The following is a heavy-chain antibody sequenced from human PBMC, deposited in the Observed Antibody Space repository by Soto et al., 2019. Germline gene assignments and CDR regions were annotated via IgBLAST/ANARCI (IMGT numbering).Heavy chain of an antibody. D-gene: IGHD3-22*01. J-gene: IGHJ5*01. CDR1: GGSISNYY. CDR3: ARQYSSGAGWFDS. Sequence: KTSETLSLTCTGSGGSISNYYWSWIRQPAGKGLEWIGRVFSTGTTNYNPSLRTRVTMSVDTSKKQFSLRLRSVTAADTAVYYCARQYSSGAGWFDSWGQGTLVTVSS. V-gene: IGHV4-4*07. CDR2: VFSTGTT.